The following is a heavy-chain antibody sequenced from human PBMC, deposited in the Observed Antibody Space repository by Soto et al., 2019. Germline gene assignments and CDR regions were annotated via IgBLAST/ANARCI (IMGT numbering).Heavy chain of an antibody. J-gene: IGHJ4*02. Sequence: TSQTQSLRNGVSGGSGVNVGGCWSWIRQSPERGLEWIGYIYDSGSTNYNPSLKSRVTISIDTSENQFSLKMNSVTAADTAMYYCARVSISGYLLWGQGTLVTVSS. CDR1: GGSGVNVGGC. V-gene: IGHV4-61*08. CDR3: ARVSISGYLL. CDR2: IYDSGST. D-gene: IGHD3-22*01.